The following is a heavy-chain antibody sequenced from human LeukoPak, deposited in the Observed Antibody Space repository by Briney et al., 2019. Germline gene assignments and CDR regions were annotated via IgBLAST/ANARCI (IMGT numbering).Heavy chain of an antibody. V-gene: IGHV4-34*01. CDR1: GGSFSGYY. D-gene: IGHD2-21*01. CDR2: INHSGST. Sequence: KPSETLSLTCAVYGGSFSGYYWSWIRQPPGKGLEWIGEINHSGSTNYNPSLKSRVTISVDTSKNQFSLKLSSVTAADTAVYYCARGKTRRIVVVIGGTYYFDYWGQGTLVTVSS. J-gene: IGHJ4*02. CDR3: ARGKTRRIVVVIGGTYYFDY.